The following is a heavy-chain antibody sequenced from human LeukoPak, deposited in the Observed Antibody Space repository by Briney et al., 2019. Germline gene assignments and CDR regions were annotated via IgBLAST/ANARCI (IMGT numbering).Heavy chain of an antibody. J-gene: IGHJ4*02. CDR1: GFTVSSNY. D-gene: IGHD1-26*01. CDR3: ARDLLVGATGY. Sequence: PGGSLRLSCAASGFTVSSNYMSRVRQAPGKGLEWVSVIYSGGSTYYADSVKDRFTISRDKSKNTPYLQMNSLRAEDTAVYYCARDLLVGATGYWGQGTLVTVSS. CDR2: IYSGGST. V-gene: IGHV3-53*01.